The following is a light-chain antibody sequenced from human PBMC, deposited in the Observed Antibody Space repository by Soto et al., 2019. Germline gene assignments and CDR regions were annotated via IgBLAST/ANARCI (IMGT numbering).Light chain of an antibody. V-gene: IGLV2-8*01. CDR3: SSYAGSSNV. J-gene: IGLJ1*01. Sequence: QSVLTQPACVSGSPGQSITISCTGTSSDVGGYNFVSWYQQHPGKAPKLMIYEVNKRPSGVPDRFSGSKSGNTASLTVSGLQAEDEADYYCSSYAGSSNVFGTGTKVTVL. CDR1: SSDVGGYNF. CDR2: EVN.